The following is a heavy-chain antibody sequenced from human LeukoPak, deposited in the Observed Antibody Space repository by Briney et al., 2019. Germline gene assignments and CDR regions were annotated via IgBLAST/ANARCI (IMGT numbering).Heavy chain of an antibody. CDR3: AKIVNPQNPLPDC. Sequence: GGSLRLSCAASGFTFSSYWMSWVRQAPGKGLEWVANIKQDGSEKYYVDSVKGRFTISRDNAKNSLYLQMNSLRAEDTAVYCCAKIVNPQNPLPDCWGQGTLVTVSS. D-gene: IGHD2-15*01. CDR1: GFTFSSYW. CDR2: IKQDGSEK. V-gene: IGHV3-7*05. J-gene: IGHJ4*02.